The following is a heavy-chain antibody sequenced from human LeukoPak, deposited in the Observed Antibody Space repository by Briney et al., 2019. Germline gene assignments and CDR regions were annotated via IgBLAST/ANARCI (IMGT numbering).Heavy chain of an antibody. CDR2: ITSNGDRA. Sequence: GGSLRLSCSASGFTFSTYAMHWVRQAPGKGLEYVSAITSNGDRAYYADSVKGRLTISRDNSKNTLYVQMSSLRPEDTAVYYCVKGSTATTGNWYFDLWGRGTLVTVSS. J-gene: IGHJ2*01. CDR3: VKGSTATTGNWYFDL. V-gene: IGHV3-64*05. CDR1: GFTFSTYA. D-gene: IGHD4-17*01.